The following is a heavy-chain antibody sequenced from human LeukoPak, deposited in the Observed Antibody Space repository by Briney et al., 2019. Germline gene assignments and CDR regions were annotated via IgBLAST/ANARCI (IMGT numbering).Heavy chain of an antibody. D-gene: IGHD3-22*01. J-gene: IGHJ4*02. V-gene: IGHV4-59*03. CDR2: IDYSRDT. Sequence: SETLSLTCTVSGGSISSYYWSWIRQPPGKGLEWIGNIDYSRDTNYNPSLRSRVTILVDKSRNQFSLKLNSVTAADTAVYYCARNGPHYYDKSGYLDSWGREPWSPSPQ. CDR3: ARNGPHYYDKSGYLDS. CDR1: GGSISSYY.